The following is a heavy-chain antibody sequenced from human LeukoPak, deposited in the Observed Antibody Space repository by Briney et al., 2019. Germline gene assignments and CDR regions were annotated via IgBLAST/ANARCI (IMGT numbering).Heavy chain of an antibody. Sequence: ASVKVSCKASGYTFTGYYMHWVRQAPGQGPEWMGWINPNSGGTNYAQKSQGRVTMTRDTSISTAYMELSRLRSDDTAVYYCARDRGIAAAGTTNWFDPWGQGTLVTVSS. CDR3: ARDRGIAAAGTTNWFDP. D-gene: IGHD6-13*01. V-gene: IGHV1-2*02. CDR1: GYTFTGYY. J-gene: IGHJ5*02. CDR2: INPNSGGT.